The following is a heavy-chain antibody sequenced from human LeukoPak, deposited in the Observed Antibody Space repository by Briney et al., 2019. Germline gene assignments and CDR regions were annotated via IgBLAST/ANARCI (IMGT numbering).Heavy chain of an antibody. Sequence: PGGSLRLSCAASGFIFSSAWMSWVRQAPGKGLEWVGHIKTKTDGWTTDYAAPVKGRFTISRDDSKNTVYLQMNSLKTEDTAVYYCTTTHYNFYDLDHWGQGTLVTVFS. CDR2: IKTKTDGWTT. V-gene: IGHV3-15*01. J-gene: IGHJ4*02. CDR1: GFIFSSAW. CDR3: TTTHYNFYDLDH. D-gene: IGHD3-3*01.